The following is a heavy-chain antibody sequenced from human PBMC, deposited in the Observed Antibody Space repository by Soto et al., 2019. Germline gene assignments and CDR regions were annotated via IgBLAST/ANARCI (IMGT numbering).Heavy chain of an antibody. J-gene: IGHJ6*02. CDR3: AKERGRRTSSYYYYGMDV. Sequence: PGGSLRLSCAASGFTFSSYGMHWVRQAPGKGLEWVAVISYDGSNKYYADSVKGRFTISRDNSKNTLYLQMNSLRAEDTAVYYCAKERGRRTSSYYYYGMDVWGQGTTVTVSS. CDR1: GFTFSSYG. CDR2: ISYDGSNK. D-gene: IGHD3-16*01. V-gene: IGHV3-30*18.